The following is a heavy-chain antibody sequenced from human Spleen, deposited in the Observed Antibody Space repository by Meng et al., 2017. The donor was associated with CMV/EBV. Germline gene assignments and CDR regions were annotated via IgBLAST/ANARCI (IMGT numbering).Heavy chain of an antibody. D-gene: IGHD3-10*01. V-gene: IGHV3-11*01. CDR3: ARDYNKRSYFDY. CDR2: ITSSGTTI. CDR1: GFTFSDYY. Sequence: GESLRLSCTASGFTFSDYYMSWIRQAPGKGLEWVSYITSSGTTIYYADSVKGRFTISRDNGKNSLYLQMNGLRAEDTAVYYCARDYNKRSYFDYWGQGTLVTVSS. J-gene: IGHJ4*02.